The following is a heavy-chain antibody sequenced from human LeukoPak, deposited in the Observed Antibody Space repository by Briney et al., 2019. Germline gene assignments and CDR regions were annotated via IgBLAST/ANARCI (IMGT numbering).Heavy chain of an antibody. J-gene: IGHJ3*02. D-gene: IGHD3-9*01. V-gene: IGHV3-21*01. CDR3: ARDWYDNSDAFDI. CDR1: GFTFSSYS. Sequence: GGSLRLSCAASGFTFSSYSMNWVRQAPGKGLEWVSSISSSSSYIYYADSLKGRFTISRDNAKNSLYLQMNSLRAEDTAVYYCARDWYDNSDAFDIWGQGTMVTVSS. CDR2: ISSSSSYI.